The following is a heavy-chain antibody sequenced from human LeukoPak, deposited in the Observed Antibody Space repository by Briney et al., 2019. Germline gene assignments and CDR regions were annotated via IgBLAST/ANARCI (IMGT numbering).Heavy chain of an antibody. D-gene: IGHD3-16*01. CDR3: AKEPPRRGYLGSVLRDY. J-gene: IGHJ4*02. CDR2: IRYDVSNK. Sequence: GGSLSLSCAASGFTFSSYGMHWVRRAPGQGLEGVAFIRYDVSNKYYADSVKGRFNISRDNSKNTLSLQMNSLRAEDTAVYYFAKEPPRRGYLGSVLRDYWGQGTLVTVSS. V-gene: IGHV3-30*02. CDR1: GFTFSSYG.